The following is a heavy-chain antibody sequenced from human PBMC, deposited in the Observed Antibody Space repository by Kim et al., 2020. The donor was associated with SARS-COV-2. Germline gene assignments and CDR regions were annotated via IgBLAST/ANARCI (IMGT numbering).Heavy chain of an antibody. V-gene: IGHV1-2*02. CDR2: NRGGP. Sequence: NRGGPYNAQKFQGRVTMTRDTSISTAYMELSRLRSDDTALYYCARGPIDYWGQGTLVTVSS. CDR3: ARGPIDY. J-gene: IGHJ4*02.